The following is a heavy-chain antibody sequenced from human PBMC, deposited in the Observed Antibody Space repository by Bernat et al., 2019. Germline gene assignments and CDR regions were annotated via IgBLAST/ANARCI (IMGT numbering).Heavy chain of an antibody. Sequence: QVQLVESGGGVVQPGRSLRLSSAASGFTFSSYGMHWVRQAPGKGLEWVAVIWYDGSNKYYADSVKGRFTISRDNSKNTLYLQMNSLRAEDTAVYYCARDLVVHGSESDYWGQGTLVTVSS. CDR2: IWYDGSNK. CDR3: ARDLVVHGSESDY. V-gene: IGHV3-33*01. CDR1: GFTFSSYG. D-gene: IGHD3-10*01. J-gene: IGHJ4*02.